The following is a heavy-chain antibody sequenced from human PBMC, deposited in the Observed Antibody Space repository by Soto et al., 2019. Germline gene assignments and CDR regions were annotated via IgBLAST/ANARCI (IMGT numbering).Heavy chain of an antibody. CDR3: GRDNYYAMDV. CDR1: GYTFTTSY. CDR2: INPSGGNT. J-gene: IGHJ6*02. V-gene: IGHV1-46*01. Sequence: QVQLVQSGAEVKKPGASVKVSCKASGYTFTTSYIHWVRQAPGQGLEWMGIINPSGGNTIFAQRFQCRLTVTSDTSTSTVYMELNSLRSEDTAIYYCGRDNYYAMDVWGQGTTVTVSS.